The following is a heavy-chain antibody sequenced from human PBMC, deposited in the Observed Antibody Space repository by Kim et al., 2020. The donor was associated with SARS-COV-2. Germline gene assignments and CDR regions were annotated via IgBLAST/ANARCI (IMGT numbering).Heavy chain of an antibody. D-gene: IGHD5-18*01. CDR3: AREEGGYSYGWDFDY. J-gene: IGHJ4*02. Sequence: KFQGRVTITRDTSASTAYMELSSLRSEETAVYYCAREEGGYSYGWDFDYWGQGTLVTVSS. V-gene: IGHV1-3*01.